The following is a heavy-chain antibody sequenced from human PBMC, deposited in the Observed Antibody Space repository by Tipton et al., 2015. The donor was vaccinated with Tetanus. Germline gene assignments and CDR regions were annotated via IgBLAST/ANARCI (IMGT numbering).Heavy chain of an antibody. V-gene: IGHV4-61*01. Sequence: GLVKPSETLSLTCTVSGGSVSSGSYYWSWIRQSPGKGLEWIAYIYQNGDANYNPSLQSRVTISVDTSKNQFSLQLAFVTAADTAIYYCARERIEAFYYHGLDVWGPGTTVTVSS. CDR1: GGSVSSGSYY. CDR3: ARERIEAFYYHGLDV. CDR2: IYQNGDA. J-gene: IGHJ6*02. D-gene: IGHD2-21*01.